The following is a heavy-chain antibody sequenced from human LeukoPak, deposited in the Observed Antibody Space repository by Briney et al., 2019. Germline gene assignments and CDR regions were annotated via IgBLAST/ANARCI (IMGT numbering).Heavy chain of an antibody. CDR3: AKVGYCSGGSCYLSDAFDI. Sequence: GGSLRLSCAASGFTFSTYDMSWVRQAPGKGLEWVSAISGSGGSTYYADSVKGRFTISRDNSKNTLYLQMNSLRAEDTAVYYCAKVGYCSGGSCYLSDAFDIWGQGTMVTVSS. D-gene: IGHD2-15*01. V-gene: IGHV3-23*01. J-gene: IGHJ3*02. CDR2: ISGSGGST. CDR1: GFTFSTYD.